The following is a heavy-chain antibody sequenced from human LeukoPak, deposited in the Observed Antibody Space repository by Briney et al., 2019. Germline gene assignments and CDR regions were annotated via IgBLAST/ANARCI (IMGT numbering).Heavy chain of an antibody. CDR3: ARGRAIFRRDGYKNDAFDI. Sequence: SETLSLTCTVSGYSISSGYYWGWIRQPPGKGLEWIGSIYHSGSTYYNPSLKSRVTISVDTSKNQFSLKLSSVTAADTAVYYCARGRAIFRRDGYKNDAFDIWGQGTMVTVSS. CDR2: IYHSGST. CDR1: GYSISSGYY. V-gene: IGHV4-38-2*02. D-gene: IGHD5-24*01. J-gene: IGHJ3*02.